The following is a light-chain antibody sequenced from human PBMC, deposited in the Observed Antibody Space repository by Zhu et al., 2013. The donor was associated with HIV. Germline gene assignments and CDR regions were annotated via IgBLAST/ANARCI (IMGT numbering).Light chain of an antibody. Sequence: QSVLTQPPSVSGAPGQRVTISCSGTSSNIGTNYVSWYQHLPGTAPKLLIYDNNKRPSGIPDRFSGSKSGTSATLGITGLQTGDEADYYCGTWDSSLSAGVFGGGTKLTVL. CDR1: SSNIGTNY. V-gene: IGLV1-51*01. CDR3: GTWDSSLSAGV. J-gene: IGLJ2*01. CDR2: DNN.